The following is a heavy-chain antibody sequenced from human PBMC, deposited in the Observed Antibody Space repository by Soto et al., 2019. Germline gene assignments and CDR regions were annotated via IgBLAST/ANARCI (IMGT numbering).Heavy chain of an antibody. CDR1: GYTFTRYG. CDR2: ISGYNGDT. Sequence: GPEVKKPGASVKVSCKASGYTFTRYGISWVRQAPGQGLEWMGWISGYNGDTNYAQKVQGRVSMTIDTSTSTAYMELRSLTSNDLAIYYCAKNGQLPYYCVGMDVWGQGTTGADSS. J-gene: IGHJ6*02. V-gene: IGHV1-18*03. CDR3: AKNGQLPYYCVGMDV. D-gene: IGHD1-1*01.